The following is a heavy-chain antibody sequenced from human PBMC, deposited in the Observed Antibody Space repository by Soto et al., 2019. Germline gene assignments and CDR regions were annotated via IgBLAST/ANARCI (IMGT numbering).Heavy chain of an antibody. Sequence: QVQLQESGPGLVKPSGTLSLTCVVSSGSISSNYWWTWVRQSPRKGLEWIGEISHDWTTNYNPSLRTRVTMSVDKSKHQFSLKLTSVTAADTAVYYCAAVSGCCGRTTCQIDPLGQGTLVTVSS. CDR2: ISHDWTT. CDR3: AAVSGCCGRTTCQIDP. D-gene: IGHD2-2*01. CDR1: SGSISSNYW. V-gene: IGHV4-4*02. J-gene: IGHJ5*02.